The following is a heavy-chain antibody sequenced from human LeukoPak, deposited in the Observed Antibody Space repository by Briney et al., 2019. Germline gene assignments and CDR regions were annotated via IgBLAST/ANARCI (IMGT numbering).Heavy chain of an antibody. CDR3: ARDARVCTNGVCYGMDV. J-gene: IGHJ6*02. CDR2: IYYSGST. D-gene: IGHD2-8*01. V-gene: IGHV4-61*01. Sequence: SETLSLTCTVSGGSVSSGSYYWSWIRQPPGKGLEWIGYIYYSGSTNYSPSLKSRVTISVDTSKNQFSLKLSSVTAADTAVYYCARDARVCTNGVCYGMDVWGQGTTVTVSS. CDR1: GGSVSSGSYY.